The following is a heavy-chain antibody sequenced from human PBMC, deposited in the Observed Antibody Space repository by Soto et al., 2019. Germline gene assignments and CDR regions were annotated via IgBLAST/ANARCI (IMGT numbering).Heavy chain of an antibody. CDR3: FRGGVTSRTFDY. D-gene: IGHD3-16*01. Sequence: VESLKISCKASGYIIKNYWICCFLQMPVQVLEWMGIIFPDDSDTRYSPSFQGHVTISVDKSISTAYVQWSSLKASDSAIYYCFRGGVTSRTFDYWGQGTQVTVSS. V-gene: IGHV5-51*01. CDR1: GYIIKNYW. CDR2: IFPDDSDT. J-gene: IGHJ4*02.